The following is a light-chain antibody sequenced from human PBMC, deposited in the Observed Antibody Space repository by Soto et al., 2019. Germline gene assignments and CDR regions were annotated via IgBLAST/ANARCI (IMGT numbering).Light chain of an antibody. V-gene: IGKV3D-15*01. J-gene: IGKJ1*01. Sequence: EVVLTQPPATLSVSPRERATLSCRASQSVSTNLAWYQQKRGQAPRLLIYGASTRAAGIPARFSASGSGTDFTLTISDVQPEDFAIYYCHQRQCWPRTFGQGGKVDTK. CDR1: QSVSTN. CDR2: GAS. CDR3: HQRQCWPRT.